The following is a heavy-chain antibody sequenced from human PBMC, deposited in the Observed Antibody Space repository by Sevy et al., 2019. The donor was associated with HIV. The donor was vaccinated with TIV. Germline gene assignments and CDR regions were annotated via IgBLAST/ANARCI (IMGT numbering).Heavy chain of an antibody. J-gene: IGHJ6*02. CDR1: GGSISSYY. CDR3: ARGYYGSGSYSQIYYYYGMDV. V-gene: IGHV4-59*01. D-gene: IGHD3-10*01. CDR2: IYYSGST. Sequence: SETLSLTCTVSGGSISSYYWSWIRQPPGKGLEWIGYIYYSGSTNYNPSLKSRVTISVDTSKNQFSLKVSSVTAADTAVYYCARGYYGSGSYSQIYYYYGMDVWGQGTTVTVSS.